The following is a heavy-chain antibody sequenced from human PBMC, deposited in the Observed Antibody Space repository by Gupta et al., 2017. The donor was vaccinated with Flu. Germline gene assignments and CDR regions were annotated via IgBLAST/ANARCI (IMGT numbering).Heavy chain of an antibody. V-gene: IGHV4-34*01. J-gene: IGHJ5*02. CDR3: ARVATYSSSWYGRRDWFDP. Sequence: QVQLQQWGAGLLKPSETLSLTCAVYGGSFSGYYWSWIRQPPGKGLEWIGEINHSGSTNYNPSLKSRVTISVDTSKNQFSLKLSSVTAADTAVYYCARVATYSSSWYGRRDWFDPWGQGTLVTVSS. CDR2: INHSGST. D-gene: IGHD6-13*01. CDR1: GGSFSGYY.